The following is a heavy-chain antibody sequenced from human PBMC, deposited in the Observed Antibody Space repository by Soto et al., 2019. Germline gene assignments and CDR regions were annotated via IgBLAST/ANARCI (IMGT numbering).Heavy chain of an antibody. CDR3: TTLGVTTG. Sequence: EVQLVESGGGLVQPGGSLKLSCAASGFTFSGSAMHWVRQASGKGLEWVGRIRSKANSYATAYAASVKGRFTISRDDSKNTAYLQMNSRKTEDPAVYYCTTLGVTTGRGQGTLVTVSS. CDR1: GFTFSGSA. CDR2: IRSKANSYAT. V-gene: IGHV3-73*01. J-gene: IGHJ4*02. D-gene: IGHD4-17*01.